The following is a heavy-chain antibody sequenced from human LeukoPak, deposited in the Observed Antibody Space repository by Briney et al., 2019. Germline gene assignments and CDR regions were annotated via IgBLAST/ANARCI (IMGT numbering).Heavy chain of an antibody. CDR1: GYTFTSYG. CDR2: IIPIFGTA. CDR3: ASSLSMVRGVIGY. Sequence: SVKVSCKASGYTFTSYGISWVRQAPGQGLEWMGGIIPIFGTANYAQKFQGRVTITADESTSTAYMELSSLRSEDTAVYYCASSLSMVRGVIGYWGQGTLVTVSS. J-gene: IGHJ4*02. V-gene: IGHV1-69*13. D-gene: IGHD3-10*01.